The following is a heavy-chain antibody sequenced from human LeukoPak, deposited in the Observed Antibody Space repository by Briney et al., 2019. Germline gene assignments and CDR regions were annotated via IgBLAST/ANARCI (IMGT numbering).Heavy chain of an antibody. CDR2: IIPIFGTA. CDR1: GGTFSSYA. V-gene: IGHV1-69*05. D-gene: IGHD3-22*01. J-gene: IGHJ3*02. Sequence: GSSVKVSCKASGGTFSSYAISWVRQAPGQGLEWMGRIIPIFGTANYAQKFQGRVTITTDESTSTAYMELSSLRSEDTAVYYCARTHYYDSSGYTPYAFDIWGQGQWSPSLQ. CDR3: ARTHYYDSSGYTPYAFDI.